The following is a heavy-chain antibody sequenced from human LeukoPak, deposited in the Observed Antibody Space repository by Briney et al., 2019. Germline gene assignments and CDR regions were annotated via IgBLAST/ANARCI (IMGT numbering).Heavy chain of an antibody. CDR3: ARDLSGSLDY. CDR2: ISSNGGST. CDR1: GFTFSSYA. V-gene: IGHV3-64*01. Sequence: GGSLRLSCAASGFTFSSYAMHWVRQAPGKGLEYVSAISSNGGSTYYANSVKGRFTISRDNAKNTLYLQMNSLRAEDTAVYYCARDLSGSLDYWGQGTLVTVSS. D-gene: IGHD1-26*01. J-gene: IGHJ4*02.